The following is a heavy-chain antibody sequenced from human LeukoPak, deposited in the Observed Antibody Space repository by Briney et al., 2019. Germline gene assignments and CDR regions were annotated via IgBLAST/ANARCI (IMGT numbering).Heavy chain of an antibody. D-gene: IGHD2-15*01. CDR1: GFTFSSYA. J-gene: IGHJ6*02. CDR2: ISYDGSNK. Sequence: PGGSLRLSCAASGFTFSSYAMHWVRQALGKGLEWVAVISYDGSNKYYADSVKGRFTISRDNSKNTLYLQMNSLRAEDTAVYYCARGEVQYCSGGSCYSLGFYYYYYGMDVWGQGTTVTVSS. CDR3: ARGEVQYCSGGSCYSLGFYYYYYGMDV. V-gene: IGHV3-30-3*01.